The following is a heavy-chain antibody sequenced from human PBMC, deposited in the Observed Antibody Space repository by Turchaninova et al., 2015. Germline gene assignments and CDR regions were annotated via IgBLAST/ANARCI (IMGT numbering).Heavy chain of an antibody. CDR1: RDAFTGHY. CDR3: AREIEVAGNTFDV. V-gene: IGHV1-2*06. CDR2: IDRNIAYI. D-gene: IGHD6-19*01. Sequence: VQVVQSAAAVRKPGASVTVSCKTSRDAFTGHYMHWVGQVPGQGLEWMERIDRNIAYIDSEQKFQGSVTLTRDTTISTAYMEVSELRFDDTALYFCAREIEVAGNTFDVWGRGTMVTVSS. J-gene: IGHJ3*01.